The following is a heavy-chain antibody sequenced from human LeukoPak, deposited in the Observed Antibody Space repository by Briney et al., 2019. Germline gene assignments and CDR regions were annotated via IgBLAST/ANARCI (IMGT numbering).Heavy chain of an antibody. J-gene: IGHJ3*02. CDR1: GFTFSDYY. CDR3: ARDSATMVRGVSAFDI. Sequence: GGSLRLSCAASGFTFSDYYMSWIRQAPGKGLEWVSYISSSGSTIYYADSVKGRFTISGDNAKNSLYLQMNSLRAEDTAVYYCARDSATMVRGVSAFDIWGQGTMVTVSS. V-gene: IGHV3-11*01. CDR2: ISSSGSTI. D-gene: IGHD3-10*01.